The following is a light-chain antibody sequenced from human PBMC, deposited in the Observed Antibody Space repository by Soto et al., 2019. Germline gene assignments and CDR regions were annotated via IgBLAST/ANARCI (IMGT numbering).Light chain of an antibody. CDR1: QSIRNNY. CDR2: GAS. V-gene: IGKV3-20*01. CDR3: QQYGRSWT. Sequence: ERVMTQSPCTLSVSPGERATLACRASQSIRNNYLAWYQLRPGQAPRLLINGASSRATGIPDRFSGSGSGTEFTLTISRLEPEDFAVYYCQQYGRSWTLGQGTKVDIK. J-gene: IGKJ1*01.